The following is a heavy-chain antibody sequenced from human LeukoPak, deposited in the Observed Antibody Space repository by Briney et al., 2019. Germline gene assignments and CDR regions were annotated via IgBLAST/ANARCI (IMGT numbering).Heavy chain of an antibody. V-gene: IGHV1-24*01. J-gene: IGHJ3*02. CDR1: GYTLTELS. CDR2: FDPEDGET. Sequence: GASVKVSCNVSGYTLTELSMHWVRQAPGKGLEWMGGFDPEDGETIYAQKFQGRVTMTEDTSTDTAYMELSSLRSEDTAVYYCATGGPSGSYLDAFDIWGQGTMVTVSS. CDR3: ATGGPSGSYLDAFDI. D-gene: IGHD1-26*01.